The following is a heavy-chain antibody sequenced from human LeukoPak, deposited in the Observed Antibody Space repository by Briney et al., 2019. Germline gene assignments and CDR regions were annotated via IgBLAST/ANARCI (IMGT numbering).Heavy chain of an antibody. D-gene: IGHD1-26*01. CDR3: ARKGVVVGATGWFNP. V-gene: IGHV1-69*06. J-gene: IGHJ5*02. CDR2: IIPIFGTA. Sequence: SVKVSCKASGGTFSSYAISWVRQAPGQGLEWMGGIIPIFGTANYAQKFQGRVTITADKSTSTAYMELSSLRSEDTAVYYCARKGVVVGATGWFNPWGQGTLVTVSS. CDR1: GGTFSSYA.